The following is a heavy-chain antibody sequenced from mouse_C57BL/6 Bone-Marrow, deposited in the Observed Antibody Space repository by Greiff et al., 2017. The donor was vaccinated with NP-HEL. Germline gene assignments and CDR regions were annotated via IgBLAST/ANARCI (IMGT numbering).Heavy chain of an antibody. D-gene: IGHD2-1*01. Sequence: QVQLQQPGAELVKPGASVKLSCKASGYTFTSYWMQWVKQRPGQGLEWIGEIDPSDSYTNYNQKFKGKATLTVDTSSSTAYMQLSSLTSEDSAVYYCAIYYSLLFDDWGQGTTLTVSS. J-gene: IGHJ2*01. V-gene: IGHV1-50*01. CDR1: GYTFTSYW. CDR3: AIYYSLLFDD. CDR2: IDPSDSYT.